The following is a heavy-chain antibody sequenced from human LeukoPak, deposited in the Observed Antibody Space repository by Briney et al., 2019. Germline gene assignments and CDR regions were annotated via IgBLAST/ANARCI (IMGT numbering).Heavy chain of an antibody. CDR1: GFTFSSYA. J-gene: IGHJ4*02. Sequence: PGRSLRLSCAASGFTFSSYAMHWVRQAPGKGLEWVTVISYDGSNKYYADSVKGRFTISRDNSKNTLYLQMNSLRAEDTAVYYCARTYSSGWLFDYWGQGTLVTVSS. CDR2: ISYDGSNK. D-gene: IGHD6-19*01. CDR3: ARTYSSGWLFDY. V-gene: IGHV3-30*04.